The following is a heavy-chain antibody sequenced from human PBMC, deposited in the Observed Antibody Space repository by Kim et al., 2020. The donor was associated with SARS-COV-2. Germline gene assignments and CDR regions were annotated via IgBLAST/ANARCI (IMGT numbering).Heavy chain of an antibody. CDR2: IDGDGSRT. CDR1: GFTFSSHW. V-gene: IGHV3-74*01. Sequence: GGSLRLSCAASGFTFSSHWMYWVRQAPGKGLVWVLRIDGDGSRTGYADSVKGRFTISRDNAKSTVYLQMNSLRAEDTAVYFCGRGGIYGDYGGQGTLVTVSS. D-gene: IGHD3-10*01. CDR3: GRGGIYGDY. J-gene: IGHJ4*02.